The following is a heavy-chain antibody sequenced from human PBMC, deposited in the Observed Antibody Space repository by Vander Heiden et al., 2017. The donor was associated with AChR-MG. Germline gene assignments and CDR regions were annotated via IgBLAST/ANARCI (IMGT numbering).Heavy chain of an antibody. J-gene: IGHJ4*02. Sequence: QVQLVESGGGVVQPGGSLRHSCAASGFHCSSYGRHWVRQAPGKGLEWVAFIRYDGSNKYYADSVKGRFTISRDNSKNTLYLQMNSLRAEDTAVYYCASGGWGFGDPRAFDYWGQGTLVTVSS. CDR2: IRYDGSNK. V-gene: IGHV3-30*02. CDR3: ASGGWGFGDPRAFDY. D-gene: IGHD3-10*01. CDR1: GFHCSSYG.